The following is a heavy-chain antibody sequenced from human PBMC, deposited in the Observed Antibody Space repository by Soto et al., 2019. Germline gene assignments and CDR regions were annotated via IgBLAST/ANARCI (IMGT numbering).Heavy chain of an antibody. Sequence: KTGESLKISCKGSGYSFTSYWIGWVRQMPGKGLEWMGIIYPGDSDTRYSPSFQGQVTISADKSISTAYLQWSSLKASDTAMYYCARAPPTYYYDIVGDAFDIWGQGTMVTVSS. V-gene: IGHV5-51*03. J-gene: IGHJ3*02. CDR1: GYSFTSYW. CDR3: ARAPPTYYYDIVGDAFDI. CDR2: IYPGDSDT. D-gene: IGHD3-22*01.